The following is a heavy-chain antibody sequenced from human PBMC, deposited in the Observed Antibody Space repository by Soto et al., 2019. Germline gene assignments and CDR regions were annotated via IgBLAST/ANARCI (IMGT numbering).Heavy chain of an antibody. Sequence: ASVKVSCKASGYTFTSYAMHWVRQAPGQRLEWMEWINAGNGNTKYSQKFQGRVTITRDTSASTAYMELSSLRSEDTAVYYCARGRPGGWYDYWGQGTLVTVSS. D-gene: IGHD6-19*01. CDR3: ARGRPGGWYDY. V-gene: IGHV1-3*01. CDR1: GYTFTSYA. J-gene: IGHJ4*02. CDR2: INAGNGNT.